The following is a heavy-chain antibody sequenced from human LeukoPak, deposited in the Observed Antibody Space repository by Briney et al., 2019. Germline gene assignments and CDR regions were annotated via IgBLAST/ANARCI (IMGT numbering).Heavy chain of an antibody. CDR2: IYYSGRT. CDR3: ARAPAAAAGWFDP. CDR1: GGSISTYF. V-gene: IGHV4-59*12. D-gene: IGHD6-13*01. Sequence: SETLSLTCTVSGGSISTYFWSWIRQPPGKGLEWIGYIYYSGRTNYNPSLKSRVTISVDTSKNQFSLKLSSVTAADTAVYYCARAPAAAAGWFDPWGQGTLVTVSS. J-gene: IGHJ5*02.